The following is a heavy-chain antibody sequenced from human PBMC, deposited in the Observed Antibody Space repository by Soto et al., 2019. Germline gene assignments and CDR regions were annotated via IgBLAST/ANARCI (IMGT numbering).Heavy chain of an antibody. Sequence: QVQLVESGGGLVKPGGSLRLSCAASGFTFSDHYMTWIRQAPGKGLEWVSKISSSGTTTYYADSVKGRFTVSRDNAKNAVYLQMDSLRAEDTAVYYCASDPYYYASGYWGQGTLLIVSS. V-gene: IGHV3-11*01. D-gene: IGHD3-10*01. J-gene: IGHJ4*02. CDR1: GFTFSDHY. CDR3: ASDPYYYASGY. CDR2: ISSSGTTT.